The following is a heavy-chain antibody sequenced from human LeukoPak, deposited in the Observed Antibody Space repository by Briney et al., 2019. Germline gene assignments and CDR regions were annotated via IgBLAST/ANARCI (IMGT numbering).Heavy chain of an antibody. V-gene: IGHV3-33*08. CDR2: IWYDGSNK. D-gene: IGHD6-13*01. Sequence: GGSLRPSCAASGFTFSSYGMHWVRQAPGKGLEWVAVIWYDGSNKYYADSVKGRFTISRDNSKNTLYLQMNSLRAEDTAVYYCAREGGYSSSWYAFDYWGQGTLVTVSS. J-gene: IGHJ4*02. CDR1: GFTFSSYG. CDR3: AREGGYSSSWYAFDY.